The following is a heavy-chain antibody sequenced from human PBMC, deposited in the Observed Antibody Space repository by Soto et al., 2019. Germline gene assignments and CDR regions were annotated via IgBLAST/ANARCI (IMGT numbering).Heavy chain of an antibody. V-gene: IGHV3-66*01. Sequence: EVPLVESGGGLVQPGGSLRLSRAASGFTVSSNYMSWVRQAPGKGLEWVSVIYSGGNTYYADSVKGRFTISRDNSKXTXYXQMXSLRAEDTAVYYCAREGGFYGSGSRGYYYYFAMDVWGQGTTVTVSS. D-gene: IGHD3-10*01. CDR1: GFTVSSNY. CDR3: AREGGFYGSGSRGYYYYFAMDV. J-gene: IGHJ6*02. CDR2: IYSGGNT.